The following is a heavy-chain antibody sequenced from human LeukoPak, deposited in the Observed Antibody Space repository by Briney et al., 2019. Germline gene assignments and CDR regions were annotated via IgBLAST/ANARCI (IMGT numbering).Heavy chain of an antibody. CDR1: GGSFSGYY. CDR2: INHSGST. Sequence: SETLSLTCAVYGGSFSGYYWSWTRQPPGKGLEWMGEINHSGSTNYNPSLKSRVTISVDTSKNQFSLKLSSVTAADTAVYYCASRDYYDSLGLNAFDIWGQGTMVTVSS. CDR3: ASRDYYDSLGLNAFDI. V-gene: IGHV4-34*01. D-gene: IGHD3-22*01. J-gene: IGHJ3*02.